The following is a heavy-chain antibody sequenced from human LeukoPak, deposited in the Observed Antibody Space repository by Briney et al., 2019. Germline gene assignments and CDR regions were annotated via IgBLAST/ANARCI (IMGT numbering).Heavy chain of an antibody. CDR1: GFTFSSYA. V-gene: IGHV3-30-3*01. J-gene: IGHJ4*02. Sequence: GGSLRLSCAASGFTFSSYAMHWVRQAPGKGLEWVAVISYDGSNKHYADSVKDRFTISRDNSKNTLYLQMNSLRAEDTAVYYCARDRPVDYWGQGTLVTVSS. CDR3: ARDRPVDY. D-gene: IGHD6-19*01. CDR2: ISYDGSNK.